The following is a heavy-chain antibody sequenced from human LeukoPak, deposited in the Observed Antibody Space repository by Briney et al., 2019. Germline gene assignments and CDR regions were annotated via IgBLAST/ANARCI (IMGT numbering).Heavy chain of an antibody. V-gene: IGHV3-23*01. CDR1: GLNFTYAW. J-gene: IGHJ4*02. CDR3: AKPGRYGDYHNFDY. CDR2: ISGSGGST. Sequence: GGSLRLSCATSGLNFTYAWMSWVRQAPGKGLEWVSTISGSGGSTYYADSVKGRFTISRDNSKNTLYLQMNSLTAEDTAVYYCAKPGRYGDYHNFDYWGQGTLVTVSS. D-gene: IGHD4-17*01.